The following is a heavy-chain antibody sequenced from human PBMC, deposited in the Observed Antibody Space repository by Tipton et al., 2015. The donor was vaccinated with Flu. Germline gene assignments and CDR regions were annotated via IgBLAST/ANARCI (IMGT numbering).Heavy chain of an antibody. CDR1: GFDFSVYG. V-gene: IGHV3-33*01. Sequence: SLRLSCKVSGFDFSVYGMHWVRQAPGKGLEWVAVIWYDGSNIHYADSVKGRFTISRDNSKNTLYLQMNGPRAEDTAVYYCARDEGVVNYYFGMDAWGQGTTVTVSS. D-gene: IGHD3-16*01. CDR3: ARDEGVVNYYFGMDA. J-gene: IGHJ6*01. CDR2: IWYDGSNI.